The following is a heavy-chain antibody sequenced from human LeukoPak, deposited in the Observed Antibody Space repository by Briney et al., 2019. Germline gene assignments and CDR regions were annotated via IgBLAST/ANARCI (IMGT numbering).Heavy chain of an antibody. J-gene: IGHJ4*02. CDR2: ISNSGGRT. Sequence: GGSLRLSCAASGFTFSSYAMSWVRQAPGKGLEWVSSISNSGGRTFYTDSVKGRFTISRDNSKITLYLQVNSLRAEDTAVYYCAKSYNGYESKPDYWGQGTLVTVSS. CDR3: AKSYNGYESKPDY. CDR1: GFTFSSYA. V-gene: IGHV3-23*01. D-gene: IGHD5-12*01.